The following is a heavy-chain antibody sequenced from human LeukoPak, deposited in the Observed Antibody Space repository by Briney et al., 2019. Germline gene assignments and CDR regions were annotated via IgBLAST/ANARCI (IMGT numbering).Heavy chain of an antibody. Sequence: GGSLRLSCAASGFTFSSYGMHWARQAPGKGLEWVAVISYDGSNKNYVDSVKGRFTISRDDSKNTLFLQMNSLRAEDTAVYYCAKESTGSYSSVWYVLPGYWGQGTLVTVSS. CDR1: GFTFSSYG. CDR2: ISYDGSNK. CDR3: AKESTGSYSSVWYVLPGY. J-gene: IGHJ4*02. D-gene: IGHD6-19*01. V-gene: IGHV3-30*18.